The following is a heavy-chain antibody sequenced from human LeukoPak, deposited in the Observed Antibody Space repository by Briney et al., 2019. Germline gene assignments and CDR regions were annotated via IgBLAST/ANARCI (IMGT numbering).Heavy chain of an antibody. CDR1: GFTFSSYA. D-gene: IGHD4-23*01. J-gene: IGHJ4*02. Sequence: GSLRLSCAASGFTFSSYAMHWVRQAPGKGLEWVAVISYDGSNKYYADSVKGRFTISRDNSKNTLYLQMNSLRAEDTAVYYCARGKFVTVVPMGYWGQGTLVTVSS. CDR3: ARGKFVTVVPMGY. CDR2: ISYDGSNK. V-gene: IGHV3-30*04.